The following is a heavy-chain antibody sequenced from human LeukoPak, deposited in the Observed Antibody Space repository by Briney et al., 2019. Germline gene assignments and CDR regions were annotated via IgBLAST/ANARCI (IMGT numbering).Heavy chain of an antibody. D-gene: IGHD3-10*01. V-gene: IGHV4-34*01. Sequence: SETLSLTCAVYGGSFSGYYWSWIRQPPGKGLEWIGEINHSGSTNYNPFLKSRVTISVDTSKNQFSLKLSSVTAADTAVYYCARDRIPYTMVRGVDYYYYMDVWGKGTTVTVSS. CDR1: GGSFSGYY. J-gene: IGHJ6*03. CDR3: ARDRIPYTMVRGVDYYYYMDV. CDR2: INHSGST.